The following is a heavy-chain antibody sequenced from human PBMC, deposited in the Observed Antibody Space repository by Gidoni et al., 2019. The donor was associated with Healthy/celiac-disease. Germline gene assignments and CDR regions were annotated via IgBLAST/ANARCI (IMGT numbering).Heavy chain of an antibody. V-gene: IGHV3-15*01. J-gene: IGHJ5*02. CDR2: IKSKIGGGTT. D-gene: IGHD3-10*01. CDR1: GFTFTNAW. Sequence: EVQLVESGGGWVKPGGSLRPPCAASGFTFTNAWVRWVRQAPGKGPGWVGRIKSKIGGGTTDYAAPVKGRFTISRDDSKNTLYLQMNSLKTEDTAVYYCTTLYQVDPWGQGTLVTVSS. CDR3: TTLYQVDP.